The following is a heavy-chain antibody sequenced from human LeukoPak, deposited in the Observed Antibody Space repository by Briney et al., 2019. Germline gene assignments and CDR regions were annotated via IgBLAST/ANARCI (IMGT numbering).Heavy chain of an antibody. CDR2: INPNSGGT. Sequence: ASVRVSCKASGYTFTGYYMHWVRQAPGQGLEWMGWINPNSGGTNYAQKFQGRVTMTRDTSISTVYMGLSSLRSEDTAVYYCARGVHVRKYDSNHNCFDPWGQGTLVTVSS. V-gene: IGHV1-2*02. D-gene: IGHD3-22*01. CDR3: ARGVHVRKYDSNHNCFDP. CDR1: GYTFTGYY. J-gene: IGHJ5*02.